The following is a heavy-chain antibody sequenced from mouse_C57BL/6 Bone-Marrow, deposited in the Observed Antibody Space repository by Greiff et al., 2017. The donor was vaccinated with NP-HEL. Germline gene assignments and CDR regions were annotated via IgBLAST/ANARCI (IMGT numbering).Heavy chain of an antibody. Sequence: VKLVESGPGLVAPSQSLSITCTVSGISLTSSGVAWVRQPPGKGLEWLGVLWGGGSTNSTSALMSRLSISKDNSKSQVFLKMNSLHTDDTDMYNCAKRNGDGRAWCAYWGQGTLVTVSA. D-gene: IGHD4-1*02. V-gene: IGHV2-9*01. J-gene: IGHJ3*01. CDR2: LWGGGST. CDR1: GISLTSSG. CDR3: AKRNGDGRAWCAY.